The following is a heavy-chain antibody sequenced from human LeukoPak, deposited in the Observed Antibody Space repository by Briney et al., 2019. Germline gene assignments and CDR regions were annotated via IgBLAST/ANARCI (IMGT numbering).Heavy chain of an antibody. CDR1: GFTFSSYA. J-gene: IGHJ4*02. D-gene: IGHD3-3*01. CDR3: ARDSPRNYDFWSGYYRRDYFDY. CDR2: ISSSSSYI. V-gene: IGHV3-21*01. Sequence: PGGSLRLSCAASGFTFSSYAMHWVRQAPGKGLEWVSSISSSSSYIYYADSVKGRFTISRDNAKNSLYLQMNSLRAEDTAVYYCARDSPRNYDFWSGYYRRDYFDYWGQGTLVTVSS.